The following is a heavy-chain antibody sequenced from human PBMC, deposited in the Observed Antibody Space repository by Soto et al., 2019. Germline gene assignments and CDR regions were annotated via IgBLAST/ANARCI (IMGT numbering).Heavy chain of an antibody. CDR2: IYHSGST. V-gene: IGHV4-4*02. CDR1: SGSISSSNW. CDR3: ARFHSSRWYAGAFDI. D-gene: IGHD6-13*01. Sequence: QVQLQESGPGLVKPSGTLSLTCAVSSGSISSSNWWSWVRQPPGKGREWIGEIYHSGSTNYNQSLKSRVTISVDKSKNQFSLKLSSVTAADTAVYYCARFHSSRWYAGAFDIWGQGTMVTVSS. J-gene: IGHJ3*02.